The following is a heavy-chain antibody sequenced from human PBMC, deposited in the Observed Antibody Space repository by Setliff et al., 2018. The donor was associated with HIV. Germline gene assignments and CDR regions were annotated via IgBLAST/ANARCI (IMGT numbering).Heavy chain of an antibody. D-gene: IGHD2-21*02. CDR2: VNHYGHI. V-gene: IGHV4-34*01. CDR3: AITIVGVTTEMY. CDR1: AVPFSNYY. J-gene: IGHJ4*02. Sequence: SETLSLTCGLNAVPFSNYYWNWIRQSPEKGLEWIVEVNHYGHINYNPSLQSRVTVSVDTSKPQFSLKVKSVTAADTAVYYCAITIVGVTTEMYWGQGTLVTVSS.